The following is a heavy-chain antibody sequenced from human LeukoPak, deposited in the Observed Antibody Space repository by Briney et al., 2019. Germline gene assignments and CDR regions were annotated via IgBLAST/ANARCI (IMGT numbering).Heavy chain of an antibody. D-gene: IGHD4-17*01. Sequence: GGSLRLSCAASGFTFSDYYMNWVRQAPGKGLEWVSSISSSSSYIYYADSVKGRFTISRDNAKNSLYLQMNSLRAEDTAVYYCARADSWYGDYRGYFDYWGQGTLVTVSS. V-gene: IGHV3-21*01. CDR3: ARADSWYGDYRGYFDY. J-gene: IGHJ4*02. CDR1: GFTFSDYY. CDR2: ISSSSSYI.